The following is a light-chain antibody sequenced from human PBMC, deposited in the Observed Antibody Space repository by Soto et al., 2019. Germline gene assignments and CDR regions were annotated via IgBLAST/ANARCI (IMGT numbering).Light chain of an antibody. CDR1: SGSIASNY. CDR3: QSYGV. V-gene: IGLV6-57*01. J-gene: IGLJ2*01. CDR2: EDN. Sequence: NFMLTQPHSVSESPGKTVTISCTRSSGSIASNYVQWYQQRPGSSPTTVIYEDNQRPSGVPDRFSGSIDSSSNSASLTISGLKTEDEADYYCQSYGVFGGGTKVTV.